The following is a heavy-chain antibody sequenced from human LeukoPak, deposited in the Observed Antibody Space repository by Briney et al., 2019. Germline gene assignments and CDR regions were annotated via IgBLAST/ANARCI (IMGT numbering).Heavy chain of an antibody. J-gene: IGHJ6*03. CDR1: GGTFSSYA. CDR2: IIPIFGTA. Sequence: ASVKVSCKASGGTFSSYAISWVRQAPGQGLEWMGGIIPIFGTANYAQKFQGRVTITTDESTSTAYMELSSLRSEDTAVYYCARGGYSSSRESVYYYYYMDVWGKGTTVTVSS. D-gene: IGHD6-6*01. CDR3: ARGGYSSSRESVYYYYYMDV. V-gene: IGHV1-69*05.